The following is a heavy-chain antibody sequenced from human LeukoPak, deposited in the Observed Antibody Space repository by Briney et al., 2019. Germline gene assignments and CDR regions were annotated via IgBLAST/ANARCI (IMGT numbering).Heavy chain of an antibody. CDR3: AKDIGRSSYYYFDY. CDR2: IRYDGSDK. D-gene: IGHD6-13*01. Sequence: GGSLRLSCAASGFTFSDYGMHWVRQAPGKGLEWVAFIRYDGSDKYYADSVKGRFTISRDNSKNTLYVQMNTLRAEDTAVYYCAKDIGRSSYYYFDYWAQGTLVTVSS. V-gene: IGHV3-30*02. CDR1: GFTFSDYG. J-gene: IGHJ4*02.